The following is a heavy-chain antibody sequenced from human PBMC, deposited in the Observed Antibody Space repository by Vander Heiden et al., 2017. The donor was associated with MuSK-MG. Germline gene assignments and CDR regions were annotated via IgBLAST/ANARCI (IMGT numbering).Heavy chain of an antibody. V-gene: IGHV3-23*01. CDR1: GFTFSSYA. D-gene: IGHD2-2*01. CDR3: AKDEVVVPAATTGVDAFDI. CDR2: ISGSGGST. J-gene: IGHJ3*02. Sequence: EVQLLESGGGLVQPGGSLGLSCAASGFTFSSYAMGWVRQAPGKGLEWVSAISGSGGSTYYADSVKGRFTISRDNSKNTLYLQMNSLRAEDTAVYYCAKDEVVVPAATTGVDAFDIWGQGTMVTVSS.